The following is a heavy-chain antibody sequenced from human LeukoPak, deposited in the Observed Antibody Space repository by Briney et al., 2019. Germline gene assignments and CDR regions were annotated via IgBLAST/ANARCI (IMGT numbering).Heavy chain of an antibody. V-gene: IGHV4-39*07. D-gene: IGHD6-19*01. CDR2: IYYSGST. Sequence: PSETLSLTCSVSGGSISGSSSYWGWIRQPPGKGLEWVGSIYYSGSTYYNPSLKSRVTISVDTSKNQFSLKLSSVTAADTAVYYCARETSSGYYNFDSWGQGTLVTVSS. CDR3: ARETSSGYYNFDS. CDR1: GGSISGSSSY. J-gene: IGHJ4*02.